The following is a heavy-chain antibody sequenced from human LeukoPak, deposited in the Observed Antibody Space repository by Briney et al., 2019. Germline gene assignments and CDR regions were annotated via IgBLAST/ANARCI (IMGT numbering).Heavy chain of an antibody. CDR1: GGSFSGYH. CDR3: ARGRRKAEGYDFWSGYPKGWFDP. CDR2: INHSGST. Sequence: PSETLSLTCAVYGGSFSGYHWSWIRQPPGKGLEWIGEINHSGSTNYNPSLKSRVTISVDTSKNQFSLKLSSVTAADTAVYYCARGRRKAEGYDFWSGYPKGWFDPWGQGTLVTVSS. V-gene: IGHV4-34*01. J-gene: IGHJ5*02. D-gene: IGHD3-3*01.